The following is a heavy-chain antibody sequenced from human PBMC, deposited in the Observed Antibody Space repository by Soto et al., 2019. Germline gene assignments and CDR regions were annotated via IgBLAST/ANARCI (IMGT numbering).Heavy chain of an antibody. Sequence: PGGSLRLSCAASGFTFSSYAMSWVRQAPGKGLEWVSSISSSSGNTYYADSVKGRFTISRDNAKNSLYLQMNSLRAEDTAVYYCARDPSEYSSPWGQGTLVTVSS. D-gene: IGHD6-6*01. V-gene: IGHV3-21*01. CDR1: GFTFSSYA. CDR2: ISSSSGNT. CDR3: ARDPSEYSSP. J-gene: IGHJ5*02.